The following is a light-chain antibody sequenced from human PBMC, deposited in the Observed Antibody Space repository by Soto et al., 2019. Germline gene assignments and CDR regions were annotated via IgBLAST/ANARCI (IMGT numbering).Light chain of an antibody. J-gene: IGKJ1*01. CDR3: KQYNNWPRT. CDR2: GAS. V-gene: IGKV3-15*01. Sequence: EIVMTQSPATLSVSPGERATLSCRASQSVSSNLAWYQQKPGQAPRLLIYGASTRATGIPARFSGSGSGTEFTLTISSLQSEDFAFYYCKQYNNWPRTFGQGTKVEIK. CDR1: QSVSSN.